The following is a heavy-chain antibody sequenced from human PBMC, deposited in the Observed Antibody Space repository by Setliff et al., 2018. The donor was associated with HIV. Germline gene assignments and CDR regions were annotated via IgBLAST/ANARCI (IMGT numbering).Heavy chain of an antibody. V-gene: IGHV4-61*02. CDR2: MYSSGST. CDR3: ARDVHSSPWYGVGGMDV. D-gene: IGHD6-13*01. J-gene: IGHJ6*02. CDR1: GGSITSENYY. Sequence: PSETLSLTCTVSGGSITSENYYWNWIRQPAGKGLEWIGRMYSSGSTDYNPSFKSRVTIFVDTSKNQFSLKVTSVTATDTAVYYCARDVHSSPWYGVGGMDVWGQGTTVTVSS.